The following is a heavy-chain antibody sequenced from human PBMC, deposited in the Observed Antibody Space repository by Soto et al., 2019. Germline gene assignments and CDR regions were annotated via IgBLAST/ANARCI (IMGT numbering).Heavy chain of an antibody. J-gene: IGHJ6*02. CDR2: IKQDGSEK. Sequence: PGGSLRLSCAASGFTFSSYWMSWVRQAPGKGLEWVANIKQDGSEKYYVDSVKGRFTISRDNAKNSLYLQMNSLRAEDTAVYYCARDNFWDSSWSNQGASYYGTDVWGQGTTVTVSS. D-gene: IGHD6-13*01. CDR3: ARDNFWDSSWSNQGASYYGTDV. CDR1: GFTFSSYW. V-gene: IGHV3-7*01.